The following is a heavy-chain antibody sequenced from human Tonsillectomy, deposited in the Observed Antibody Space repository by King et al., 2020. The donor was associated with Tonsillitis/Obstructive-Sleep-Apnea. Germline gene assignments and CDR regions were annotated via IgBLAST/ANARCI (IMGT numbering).Heavy chain of an antibody. CDR3: TRGRPALVRGAPYYYYYMDV. CDR1: GFTFSSYD. V-gene: IGHV3-13*04. D-gene: IGHD3-10*01. Sequence: VQLVESGGGLVQPGGSLRLFCAASGFTFSSYDMHWVRQATGKGLEWVSTINTTDDTFYPGSVKGRFTISREDAKNSLYLQMNSLRAGDTAVYYCTRGRPALVRGAPYYYYYMDVWGKGTTVTVSS. J-gene: IGHJ6*03. CDR2: INTTDDT.